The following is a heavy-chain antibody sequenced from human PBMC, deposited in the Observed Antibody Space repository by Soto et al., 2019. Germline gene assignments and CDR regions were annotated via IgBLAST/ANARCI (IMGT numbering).Heavy chain of an antibody. CDR1: GVAFTNAW. CDR3: TTVAYGEYVSDY. D-gene: IGHD4-17*01. Sequence: EVELVESGGVLVKPGGSLRLSCAASGVAFTNAWMTWVRQAPGKALEWVGRIRSQIDGGTTDYAAPVKGSFTIARDNSQNTLYLQMNSLKNAATAVYYCTTVAYGEYVSDYWGQGTLVTVSS. CDR2: IRSQIDGGTT. J-gene: IGHJ4*02. V-gene: IGHV3-15*01.